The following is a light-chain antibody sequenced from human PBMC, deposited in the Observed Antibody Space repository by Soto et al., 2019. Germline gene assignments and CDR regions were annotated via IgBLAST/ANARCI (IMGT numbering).Light chain of an antibody. CDR1: QSVSST. Sequence: EIVLTQSPATLSVSPGERATLSCRASQSVSSTLACYQQKPGHAPRLLIYGASTRATGIPARFSGSGSGTEFTLTIRSLQSEDFAVYYCQQYNNWPPWTFGQGTKVEIK. J-gene: IGKJ1*01. V-gene: IGKV3-15*01. CDR3: QQYNNWPPWT. CDR2: GAS.